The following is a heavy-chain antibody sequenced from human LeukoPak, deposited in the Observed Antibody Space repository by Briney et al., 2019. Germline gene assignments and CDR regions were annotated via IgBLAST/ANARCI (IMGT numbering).Heavy chain of an antibody. CDR3: AKESMDIVVVPAAIRDFDY. CDR2: IKYDGSRT. D-gene: IGHD2-2*02. CDR1: GMPFERHG. Sequence: GGSLRLSCVVSGMPFERHGMHWVRQPPGKGLEWLAFIKYDGSRTDYEDSVKGRFTVSRDNSKNTLYLQMNSLRAEDTAVYYCAKESMDIVVVPAAIRDFDYWGQGTLVTVSS. V-gene: IGHV3-30*02. J-gene: IGHJ4*02.